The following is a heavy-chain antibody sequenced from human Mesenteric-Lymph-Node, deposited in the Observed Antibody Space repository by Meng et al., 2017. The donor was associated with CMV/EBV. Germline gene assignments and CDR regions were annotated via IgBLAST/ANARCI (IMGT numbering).Heavy chain of an antibody. J-gene: IGHJ4*02. D-gene: IGHD3-3*01. Sequence: SQTLSLTCTVSGGSISSSSYYWGWIRQPPGKGLEWIGSIYYNGSTYYNPSLKSRVTISVDTSRNQFSLKLSSVTAADTAVYYCARAPDYDFWSGPFDYWGQGTLVTVSS. CDR3: ARAPDYDFWSGPFDY. V-gene: IGHV4-39*07. CDR1: GGSISSSSYY. CDR2: IYYNGST.